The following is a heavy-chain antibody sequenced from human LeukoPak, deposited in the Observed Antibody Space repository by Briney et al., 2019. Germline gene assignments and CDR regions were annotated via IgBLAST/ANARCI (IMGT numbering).Heavy chain of an antibody. CDR3: ARSDSGWDSGDY. CDR1: GDSMRSFY. D-gene: IGHD5-12*01. Sequence: SETLSLTCTVSGDSMRSFYWSFIRQPAGKGLEWIGRIHTSGTTWYNPSLQSRLTISVDTSKNQFSLKLRFVTAADTAVYYCARSDSGWDSGDYWGQGTLVTVSS. CDR2: IHTSGTT. V-gene: IGHV4-4*07. J-gene: IGHJ4*02.